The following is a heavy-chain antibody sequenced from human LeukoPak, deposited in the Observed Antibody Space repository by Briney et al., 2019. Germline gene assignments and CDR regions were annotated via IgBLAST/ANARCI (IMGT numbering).Heavy chain of an antibody. Sequence: PSETLSLTCTVSGGSISISGYYWGWIRQPPGKGLEWIGSIYYGGSTYYNPSLKSRVTISVDTSKNQFSLKLSCVTAADTAMYFCAIKYCSGGDCYSNYWGQGTLVTVSS. V-gene: IGHV4-39*01. J-gene: IGHJ4*02. CDR1: GGSISISGYY. CDR3: AIKYCSGGDCYSNY. D-gene: IGHD2-15*01. CDR2: IYYGGST.